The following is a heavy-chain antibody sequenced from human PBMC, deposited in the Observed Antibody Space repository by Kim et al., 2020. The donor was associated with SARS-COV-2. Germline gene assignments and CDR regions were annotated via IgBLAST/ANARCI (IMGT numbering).Heavy chain of an antibody. J-gene: IGHJ4*02. CDR2: ISYDGSNK. CDR1: GFTFSSYA. Sequence: GGSLRLSCAASGFTFSSYAMHWVRQAPGKGLEWVAVISYDGSNKYYADSVKGRFTISRDNSKNTLYLQMNSLRAEDTAVYYCARENAPHYDFWSAQSPFDYWGQGTLVTVSS. CDR3: ARENAPHYDFWSAQSPFDY. V-gene: IGHV3-30-3*01. D-gene: IGHD3-3*01.